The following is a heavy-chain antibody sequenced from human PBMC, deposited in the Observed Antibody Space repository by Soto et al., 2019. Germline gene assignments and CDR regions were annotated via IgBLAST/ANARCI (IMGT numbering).Heavy chain of an antibody. CDR1: GYTFSSYY. CDR3: AREWSGYDF. J-gene: IGHJ4*02. D-gene: IGHD5-12*01. Sequence: QVQLVQSGAEVKKPGASVMVSCKASGYTFSSYYIHWARQAPGQGLAWMGIINPSGGTTNYAQKFHGRVTMTRDSSTRTVYMELSSVRSEDTGVYYCAREWSGYDFWGQGTLVSVSS. CDR2: INPSGGTT. V-gene: IGHV1-46*03.